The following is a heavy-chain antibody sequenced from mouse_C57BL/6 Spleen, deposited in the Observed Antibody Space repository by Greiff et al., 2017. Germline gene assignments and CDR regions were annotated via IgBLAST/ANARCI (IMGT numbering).Heavy chain of an antibody. J-gene: IGHJ3*01. V-gene: IGHV5-4*01. CDR1: GFTFSSYA. D-gene: IGHD2-4*01. CDR3: ARKPYDYDGAFAY. Sequence: EVQLVESGGGLVKPGGSLKLSCAASGFTFSSYAMSWVRQTPEKRLEWVATISDGGSYTYYPDNVKGRFTISRDNAKNNLYLQMGHLKSEDTAMYYCARKPYDYDGAFAYWGQGTLVTVSA. CDR2: ISDGGSYT.